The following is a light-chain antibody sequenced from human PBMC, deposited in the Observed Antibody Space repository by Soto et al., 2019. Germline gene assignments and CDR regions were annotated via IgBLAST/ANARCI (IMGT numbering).Light chain of an antibody. V-gene: IGKV1-39*01. Sequence: DIQMTQSPSSLSASVGDRVAITCRASQTIDVYLNWYLQKPGRAPQPLIYAASKLQSGVPSRFSGSGSGTDFTLTISSLQADDSATYFCQQSYMTPRTFGQGTKVDIK. CDR1: QTIDVY. J-gene: IGKJ1*01. CDR2: AAS. CDR3: QQSYMTPRT.